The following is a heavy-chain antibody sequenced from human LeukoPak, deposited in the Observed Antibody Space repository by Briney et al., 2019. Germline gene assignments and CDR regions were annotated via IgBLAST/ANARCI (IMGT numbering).Heavy chain of an antibody. D-gene: IGHD2-8*01. V-gene: IGHV4-59*01. CDR3: ARGLMVYAYYFDY. Sequence: SETLSLTCTVSGGSISSYYWSWIRQPPGKGLEWIGYIYYSGSTNYNPSLKSRVTISVDTSKNQSSLKLSSVTAADTAVYYCARGLMVYAYYFDYWGQGTLVTVSS. CDR1: GGSISSYY. CDR2: IYYSGST. J-gene: IGHJ4*02.